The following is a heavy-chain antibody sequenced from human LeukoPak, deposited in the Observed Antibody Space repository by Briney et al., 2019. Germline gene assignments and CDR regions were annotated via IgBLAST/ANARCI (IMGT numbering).Heavy chain of an antibody. V-gene: IGHV1-69*04. J-gene: IGHJ6*02. D-gene: IGHD2-2*01. CDR1: GGTFSSYA. CDR2: IIPILGIA. Sequence: GASVKVSCKASGGTFSSYAISWVRQAPGQGLEWMGRIIPILGIANYAQKFQGRVTITADKSTSTAYVELSSLRSEDTAVYYCARQGYCSSTSCYGYYYYGMDVWGQGTTVTVSS. CDR3: ARQGYCSSTSCYGYYYYGMDV.